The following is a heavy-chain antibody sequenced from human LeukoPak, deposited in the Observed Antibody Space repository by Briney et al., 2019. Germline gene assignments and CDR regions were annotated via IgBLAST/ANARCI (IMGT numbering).Heavy chain of an antibody. V-gene: IGHV4-4*09. CDR1: GGSISTHY. CDR2: IYSSGST. J-gene: IGHJ5*02. D-gene: IGHD2-8*01. Sequence: SETLSLTCTVSGGSISTHYWSWIRQPPGKGLEWIGYIYSSGSTNYNPSLKSRVSISVDTSKNQFSLKLTSVTAADTAVYFCARHALPYCSNGICYDKNWFDPWGQGTLVTVSS. CDR3: ARHALPYCSNGICYDKNWFDP.